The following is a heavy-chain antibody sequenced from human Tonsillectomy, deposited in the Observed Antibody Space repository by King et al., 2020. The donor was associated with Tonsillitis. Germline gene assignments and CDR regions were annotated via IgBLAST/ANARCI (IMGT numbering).Heavy chain of an antibody. D-gene: IGHD5-12*01. CDR1: GFSFSHAW. V-gene: IGHV3-15*01. CDR2: IKSKADGGTT. Sequence: VQLVESGGGLIKPGGSLRLSCAASGFSFSHAWMSWVRQAPGKGLEWVGRIKSKADGGTTDYATPVKGRFTISRDDSKNTLFLQMNSLKTWATAVSFCDTGVTGRGYDLVAYVDYWGQGTLVTVSS. J-gene: IGHJ4*02. CDR3: DTGVTGRGYDLVAYVDY.